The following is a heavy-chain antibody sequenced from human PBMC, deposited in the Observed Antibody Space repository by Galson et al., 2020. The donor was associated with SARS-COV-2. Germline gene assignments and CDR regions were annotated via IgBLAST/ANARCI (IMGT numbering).Heavy chain of an antibody. CDR3: AKVRGSGSRNWFDP. V-gene: IGHV3-23*01. J-gene: IGHJ5*02. CDR1: GFTFSSYA. CDR2: ISGSGGST. Sequence: GGSLRLSCAASGFTFSSYAMSWVRQAPGKGLEWVSAISGSGGSTYYADSVKGRCTISRDHSKNTLYLQMNSLRAEDTAVYYCAKVRGSGSRNWFDPWGQGTLVTVSS. D-gene: IGHD3-10*01.